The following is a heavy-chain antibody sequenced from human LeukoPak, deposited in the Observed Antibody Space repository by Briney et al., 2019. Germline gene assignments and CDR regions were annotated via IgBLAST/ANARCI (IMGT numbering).Heavy chain of an antibody. Sequence: GGSLRLSCAASGFTFSSYAMHWVRQAPGKGLEWVAVISYDGSNKYYADSMKGRFTIFRDNSKNTLYLQVNSLRAEDTAVYYCARDWGGQRENYYYGMDVWGQGTTVTVSS. J-gene: IGHJ6*02. CDR1: GFTFSSYA. D-gene: IGHD3-16*01. CDR3: ARDWGGQRENYYYGMDV. V-gene: IGHV3-30*03. CDR2: ISYDGSNK.